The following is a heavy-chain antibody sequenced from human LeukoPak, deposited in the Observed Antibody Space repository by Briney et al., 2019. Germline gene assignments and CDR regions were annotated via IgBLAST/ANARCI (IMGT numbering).Heavy chain of an antibody. CDR2: ISSSSSTI. CDR1: GFTFSSYS. V-gene: IGHV3-48*02. D-gene: IGHD4-11*01. J-gene: IGHJ4*02. Sequence: PGGSLRLSCAASGFTFSSYSMNWVRQAPGKGLEWVSYISSSSSTIYYADSVKGRFTISRDNAKNSLYLQMYSLRDEDTAVYYCARKGSKLAFDYWGQGTLVTVSS. CDR3: ARKGSKLAFDY.